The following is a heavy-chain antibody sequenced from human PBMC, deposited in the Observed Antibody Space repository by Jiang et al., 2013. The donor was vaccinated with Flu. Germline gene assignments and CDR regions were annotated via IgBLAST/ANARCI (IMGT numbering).Heavy chain of an antibody. V-gene: IGHV1-2*02. CDR3: AKIGVDTGRGFGY. D-gene: IGHD5-18*01. Sequence: GAEVKKPGASVKVSCKASGYTFTDYFIHWVRQAPGQGLEWMGWINPSSGGTSFPQKFQGRVTMTRDTSISTAYMEVSSLTSDDTVVYYCAKIGVDTGRGFGYWGQ. CDR1: GYTFTDYF. CDR2: INPSSGGT. J-gene: IGHJ4*02.